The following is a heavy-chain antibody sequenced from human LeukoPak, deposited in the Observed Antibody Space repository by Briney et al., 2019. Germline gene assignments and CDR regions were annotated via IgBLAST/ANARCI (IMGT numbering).Heavy chain of an antibody. Sequence: GGSLRLSCAASGFTFSSYWMSWVRQAPGKGLEWVANIKQDGSEKYYVDSVKGRFTISRDNAKNSLYLQMNSLRAEDTAVYYCATPPGMATITDWFDPWGQGTLVTVSS. CDR3: ATPPGMATITDWFDP. CDR2: IKQDGSEK. V-gene: IGHV3-7*01. J-gene: IGHJ5*02. CDR1: GFTFSSYW. D-gene: IGHD5-24*01.